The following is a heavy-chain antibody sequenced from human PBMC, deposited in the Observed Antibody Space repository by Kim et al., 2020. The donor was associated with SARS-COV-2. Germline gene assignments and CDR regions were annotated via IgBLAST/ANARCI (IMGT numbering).Heavy chain of an antibody. Sequence: AASVKGRFTISRDDSKSIAYLQMNSLKTEDTAVYYCTSRFGELYYYDGMDVWGQGTTVTVSS. CDR3: TSRFGELYYYDGMDV. J-gene: IGHJ6*02. V-gene: IGHV3-49*02. D-gene: IGHD3-10*01.